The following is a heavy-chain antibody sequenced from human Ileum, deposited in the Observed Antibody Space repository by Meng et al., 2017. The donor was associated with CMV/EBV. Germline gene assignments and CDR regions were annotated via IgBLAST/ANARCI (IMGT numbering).Heavy chain of an antibody. Sequence: SCYTFAYNFLLWVRQSPGQGLEWVGSILPRFRRTDLAEKFQGRVTVTSDTSITTAYMEVASLTSDDSALYYCVVCSVGTCSDSFDFWGQGTLVTVSS. V-gene: IGHV1-2*02. CDR3: VVCSVGTCSDSFDF. D-gene: IGHD3/OR15-3a*01. CDR2: ILPRFRRT. CDR1: CYTFAYNF. J-gene: IGHJ4*02.